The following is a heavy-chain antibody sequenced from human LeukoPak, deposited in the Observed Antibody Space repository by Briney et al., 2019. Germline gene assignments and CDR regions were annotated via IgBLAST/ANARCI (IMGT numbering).Heavy chain of an antibody. CDR2: IKQDGSEK. CDR3: ARSRMVYYYDSSGYGDY. J-gene: IGHJ4*02. CDR1: GFTFSSYW. Sequence: GGSLRLSCAASGFTFSSYWMSWVRQAPGKGLEWVANIKQDGSEKYYVDSVKGRFTISRDNAKNSLYPQMNSLRAEDTAVYYCARSRMVYYYDSSGYGDYWGQGTLVTVSS. D-gene: IGHD3-22*01. V-gene: IGHV3-7*01.